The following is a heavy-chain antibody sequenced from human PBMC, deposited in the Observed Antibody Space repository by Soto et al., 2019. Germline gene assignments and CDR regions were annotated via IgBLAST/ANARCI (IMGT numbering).Heavy chain of an antibody. Sequence: SETLSLTCVVSGFSISSGHYWGWIRQPPGRGLEWVASVYHSGSTSYNPSLKSRVSMSVDTSKNQFSLNLTSVTATDTAVYYCVRDRRWELRGFDPWGQGILVTVSS. D-gene: IGHD1-26*01. J-gene: IGHJ5*02. CDR2: VYHSGST. V-gene: IGHV4-38-2*02. CDR3: VRDRRWELRGFDP. CDR1: GFSISSGHY.